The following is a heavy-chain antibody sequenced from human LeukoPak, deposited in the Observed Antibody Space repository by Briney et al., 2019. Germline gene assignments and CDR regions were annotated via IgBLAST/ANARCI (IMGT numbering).Heavy chain of an antibody. J-gene: IGHJ6*04. CDR3: ARDSPYGSGTMDV. D-gene: IGHD3-10*01. Sequence: GGSLRLSCAASGFTFSSYAMHWVRQAPGKGREYVSAISSNGGSTYYANSVKSRFTISRDNSKNTLYLQMGSLRAEDMAVYYCARDSPYGSGTMDVWGKGTTVTVSS. CDR1: GFTFSSYA. V-gene: IGHV3-64*01. CDR2: ISSNGGST.